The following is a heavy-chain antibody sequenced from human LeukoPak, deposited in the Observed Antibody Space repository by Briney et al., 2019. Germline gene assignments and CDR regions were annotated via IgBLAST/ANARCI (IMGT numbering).Heavy chain of an antibody. Sequence: GASVKVSCKASGYTFTSYYMHWVRQAPGQGLEWMGIINPSGGSTSYAQKLQGRVTMTRDMSTSTVYMELSSLRSEDTAVYYCARELGYSSSSSPLDPRYSATYYFDYWGQGTLVTVSS. V-gene: IGHV1-46*01. J-gene: IGHJ4*02. CDR2: INPSGGST. D-gene: IGHD6-6*01. CDR1: GYTFTSYY. CDR3: ARELGYSSSSSPLDPRYSATYYFDY.